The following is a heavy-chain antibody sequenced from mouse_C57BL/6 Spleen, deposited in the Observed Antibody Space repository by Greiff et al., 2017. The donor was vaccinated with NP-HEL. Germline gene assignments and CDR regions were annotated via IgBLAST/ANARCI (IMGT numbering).Heavy chain of an antibody. CDR1: GFTFSDYY. Sequence: EVKLVESEGGLVQPGSSMKLSCTASGFTFSDYYMAWVRQVPEKGLEWVANINYDGSSTYYLDSLKSRFIISRDNAKNILYLQMSSLKSEDTATYYCARDNYYGSPEWYFDVWGTGTTVTVSS. J-gene: IGHJ1*03. V-gene: IGHV5-16*01. CDR2: INYDGSST. D-gene: IGHD1-1*01. CDR3: ARDNYYGSPEWYFDV.